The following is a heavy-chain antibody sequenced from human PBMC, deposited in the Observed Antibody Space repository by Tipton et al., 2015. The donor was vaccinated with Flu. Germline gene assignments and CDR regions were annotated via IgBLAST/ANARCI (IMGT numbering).Heavy chain of an antibody. Sequence: QVQLVQSGAEVKKPGASVKVSCKASGYTFTSYGISWVRQAPGQGLEWMGWISAYNGNTNYAQKLQGRVTMTTDTSTSTAYMELRSLRSADTAVYYCAREPRGGFGGVIGPYYYGMDVWGQGTTVPVSS. CDR1: GYTFTSYG. J-gene: IGHJ6*02. CDR3: AREPRGGFGGVIGPYYYGMDV. CDR2: ISAYNGNT. D-gene: IGHD3-16*02. V-gene: IGHV1-18*01.